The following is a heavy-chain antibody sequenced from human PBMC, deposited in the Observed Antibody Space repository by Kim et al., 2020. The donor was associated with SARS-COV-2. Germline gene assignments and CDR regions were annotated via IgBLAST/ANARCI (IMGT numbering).Heavy chain of an antibody. Sequence: SVKVSCKASGGTFTSYAISWVRQAPGQGLEWMGGIIPIFGTANYAQKFQGRVTITADESTSTAYMELSSLRSEDTAVYYCASYSSSSYYFDYWGQGTLVTVSS. J-gene: IGHJ4*02. D-gene: IGHD6-6*01. CDR2: IIPIFGTA. CDR1: GGTFTSYA. CDR3: ASYSSSSYYFDY. V-gene: IGHV1-69*13.